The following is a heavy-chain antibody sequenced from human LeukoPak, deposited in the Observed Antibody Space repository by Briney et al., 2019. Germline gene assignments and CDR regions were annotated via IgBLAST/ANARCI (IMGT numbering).Heavy chain of an antibody. J-gene: IGHJ4*02. D-gene: IGHD3-10*01. Sequence: GGSLRLSCAASGFTFSSYGMHWVRQAPGKGLEWVAFIRYDGSNKYYADSVKGRFTISRDNSKNTLYLQMNSLRAEDTAVYYCAKDEFSGSGSYYPYSALDYWGQGTLVTVSS. CDR1: GFTFSSYG. CDR2: IRYDGSNK. V-gene: IGHV3-30*02. CDR3: AKDEFSGSGSYYPYSALDY.